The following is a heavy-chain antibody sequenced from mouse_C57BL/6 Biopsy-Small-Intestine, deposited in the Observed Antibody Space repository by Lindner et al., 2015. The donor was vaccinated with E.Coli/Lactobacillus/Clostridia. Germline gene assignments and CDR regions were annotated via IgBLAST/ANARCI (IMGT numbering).Heavy chain of an antibody. CDR1: GYTFTSYI. CDR2: FNPYNDGT. CDR3: VRTPPDWFAN. V-gene: IGHV1-14*01. J-gene: IGHJ3*01. Sequence: VQLQESGPELVKPGASVKMSCKASGYTFTSYIIHWVKQKPGQGLEWIGYFNPYNDGTRYNETFKGKATLTSDKSSSTAYMELSSLTSEDSAVYYCVRTPPDWFANWGQGTLVTVSA.